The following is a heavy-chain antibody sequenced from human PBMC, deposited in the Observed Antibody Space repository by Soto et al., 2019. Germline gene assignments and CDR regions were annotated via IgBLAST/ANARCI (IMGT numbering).Heavy chain of an antibody. CDR3: AREKVGTTFFDN. V-gene: IGHV4-34*01. CDR2: INHSGST. D-gene: IGHD1-1*01. Sequence: TLSLTCAVYGGSFSGYYWSWIRQPPGKGLEWIGEINHSGSTNYNPSLKSRVTISVDTSKNQFTLNLTSVTAADTALYFCAREKVGTTFFDNWGQGXQVTVSS. J-gene: IGHJ4*02. CDR1: GGSFSGYY.